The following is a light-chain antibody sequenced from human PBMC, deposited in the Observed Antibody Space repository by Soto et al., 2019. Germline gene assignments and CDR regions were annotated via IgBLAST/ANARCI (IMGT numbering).Light chain of an antibody. CDR1: QTVSSNF. J-gene: IGKJ5*01. CDR3: QHYTTSSVT. CDR2: GTS. V-gene: IGKV3-20*01. Sequence: EIVLTQSPGTLSLSPGERGTLSCRASQTVSSNFLAWYQQKPGQAPRLLIYGTSSRATGIPDRFSGGGSGTDFTLTISSLEAEDFAVYYCQHYTTSSVTFGQGTRLEIK.